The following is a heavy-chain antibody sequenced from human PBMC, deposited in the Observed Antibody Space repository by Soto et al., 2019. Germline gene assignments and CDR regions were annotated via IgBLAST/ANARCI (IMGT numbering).Heavy chain of an antibody. D-gene: IGHD3-22*01. CDR1: GFTFSNAW. CDR2: IKSKTDGGTT. V-gene: IGHV3-15*01. Sequence: PGGSLRLSCAASGFTFSNAWMSWVRQAPGKGLEWVGRIKSKTDGGTTDYAAPVKGRFTISRDDSKNTLYLQMNSLKTADTAVYYCTTNYYDSSGPWDYWGQGTLVTVSS. J-gene: IGHJ4*02. CDR3: TTNYYDSSGPWDY.